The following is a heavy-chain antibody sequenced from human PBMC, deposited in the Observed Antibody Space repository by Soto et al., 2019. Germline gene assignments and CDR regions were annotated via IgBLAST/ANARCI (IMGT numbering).Heavy chain of an antibody. V-gene: IGHV3-23*01. J-gene: IGHJ4*02. CDR1: GFTFSNYA. D-gene: IGHD6-13*01. CDR2: ISGSGGST. CDR3: AKDQGSSWYEIDY. Sequence: EEQLLESGGCLVQPGGSLRLSCAASGFTFSNYAVTWVRQAPGKGLEWVSTISGSGGSTYYADSVKGRFTISRDNSKNTLYLQMNSLRAEDTAVYYCAKDQGSSWYEIDYWGQGTLVTVSS.